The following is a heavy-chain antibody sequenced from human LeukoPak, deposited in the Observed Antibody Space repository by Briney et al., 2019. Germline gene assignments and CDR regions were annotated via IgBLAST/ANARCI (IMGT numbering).Heavy chain of an antibody. CDR3: AKDRGRDTAMVGHY. CDR2: ISYDGSNK. CDR1: GFTFSSYG. D-gene: IGHD5-18*01. Sequence: GRSLRLSCAASGFTFSSYGMHWVRQAPGKGLEWVAVISYDGSNKYYADSVKGRFTISRDNSKNTLYLQMNSLRAEDTAVYYCAKDRGRDTAMVGHYWGQGTLVTVSS. V-gene: IGHV3-30*18. J-gene: IGHJ4*02.